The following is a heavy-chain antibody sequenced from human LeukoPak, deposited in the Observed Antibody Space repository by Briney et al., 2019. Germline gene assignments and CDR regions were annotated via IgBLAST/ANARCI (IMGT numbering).Heavy chain of an antibody. Sequence: SETLSLTCIVSDDSIGPYYWSWIRQPPGKGLEWIGYIYYSGGTNYNPSLKSRLTISVVTSKNQFSLKLTSVTAADTAVYYCARGTIFGVDNWFDPWGQGTLVTVSS. V-gene: IGHV4-59*01. D-gene: IGHD3-3*01. CDR3: ARGTIFGVDNWFDP. CDR1: DDSIGPYY. J-gene: IGHJ5*02. CDR2: IYYSGGT.